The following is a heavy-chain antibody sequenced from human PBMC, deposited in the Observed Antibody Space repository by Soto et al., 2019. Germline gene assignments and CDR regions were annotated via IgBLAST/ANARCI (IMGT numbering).Heavy chain of an antibody. CDR2: IYYSGST. J-gene: IGHJ6*02. CDR1: GGSISSGGYY. Sequence: QVQLQESGPGLVKPSQTLTLTCTVSGGSISSGGYYWSWIRQHPGKGLEWIGYIYYSGSTYYNPSLKRRVTISVDTSKNQFSLKLSSVTAADTAVYYCARVPPWLTSYGMDVWGQGTTVTVSS. V-gene: IGHV4-31*03. CDR3: ARVPPWLTSYGMDV. D-gene: IGHD6-19*01.